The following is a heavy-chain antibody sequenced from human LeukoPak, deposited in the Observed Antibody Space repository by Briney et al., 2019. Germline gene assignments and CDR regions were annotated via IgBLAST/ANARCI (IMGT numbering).Heavy chain of an antibody. V-gene: IGHV4-59*01. Sequence: SETLSLTCSVSGASIGSFYWSWIRQTPGKGLEWIGYVYDGGKTYYNTSLKGRVTISVDTSNNQFSLKLRSVTAADTAVYYCARGGPRTDDYNFDYWGQGTLVSVSS. J-gene: IGHJ4*02. CDR2: VYDGGKT. D-gene: IGHD5-24*01. CDR3: ARGGPRTDDYNFDY. CDR1: GASIGSFY.